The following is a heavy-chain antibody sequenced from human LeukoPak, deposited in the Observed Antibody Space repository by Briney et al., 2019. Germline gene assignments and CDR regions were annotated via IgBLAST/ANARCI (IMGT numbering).Heavy chain of an antibody. J-gene: IGHJ4*02. V-gene: IGHV1-2*02. CDR1: GYTFTGFY. D-gene: IGHD4-23*01. CDR3: AREMESATVVTPGY. CDR2: LNCNSGGT. Sequence: ASVKVSCKASGYTFTGFYIHWVRQAPGQGLEWMGWLNCNSGGTNYAQKFQGRVTMTRDTSINTANMELSSLRSDDTALYYCAREMESATVVTPGYWGQGTLVTVSS.